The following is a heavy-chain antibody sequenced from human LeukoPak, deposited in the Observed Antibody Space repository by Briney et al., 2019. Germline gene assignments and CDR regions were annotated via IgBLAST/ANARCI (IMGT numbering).Heavy chain of an antibody. V-gene: IGHV3-23*01. CDR3: ARIGYSSSSLDY. CDR1: GLTFNNYA. J-gene: IGHJ4*02. Sequence: GGSLRLSCAVSGLTFNNYAMSWVRQAPGKGLEWVSGISGRGASKYYADSVKGRFTISRDNAKNSLYLQMNSLRAEDTAVYYCARIGYSSSSLDYWGLGTLVTVSS. CDR2: ISGRGASK. D-gene: IGHD6-6*01.